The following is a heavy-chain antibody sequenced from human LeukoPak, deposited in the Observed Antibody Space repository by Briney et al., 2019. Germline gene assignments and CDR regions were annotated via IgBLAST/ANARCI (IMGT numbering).Heavy chain of an antibody. J-gene: IGHJ4*02. CDR2: ITGGGTT. CDR3: AKTQGYLDY. CDR1: GFTFSSNA. Sequence: PGGSLGLSCAAPGFTFSSNAMSWVRQAPGEGLEWVSAITGGGTTYYGDFMKGRFTISRDNSKNTLYLQVNTLRAEDTAVYYCAKTQGYLDYWGQGTLVTVSS. V-gene: IGHV3-23*01.